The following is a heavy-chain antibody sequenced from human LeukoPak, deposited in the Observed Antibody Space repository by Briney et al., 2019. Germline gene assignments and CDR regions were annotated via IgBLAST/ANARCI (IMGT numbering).Heavy chain of an antibody. CDR2: MYYGGST. D-gene: IGHD3-9*01. CDR3: ARHISHTNILTKHNWFDP. V-gene: IGHV4-39*01. J-gene: IGHJ5*02. Sequence: SETLSLTCTVSRGSISSSSYYWGRMRQPPRKGLEWIGTMYYGGSTYYNPSLKSRVTISVATFKNQFSLKLNSVTATDTAVYNCARHISHTNILTKHNWFDPWGRGTLVTVSS. CDR1: RGSISSSSYY.